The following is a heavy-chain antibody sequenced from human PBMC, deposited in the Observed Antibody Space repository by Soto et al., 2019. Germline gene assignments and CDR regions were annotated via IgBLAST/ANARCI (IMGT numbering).Heavy chain of an antibody. CDR3: ARVPPWGNSAGDYYIQHYDS. Sequence: ASVKVSCKSSGFTFTSYAIHWLRQAPGQRPQWMGWINGGSGNTKYSQDFQGRVTFTRDTFATTAYLELSSLRSEDTAVYYCARVPPWGNSAGDYYIQHYDSWGQGTPVTVSS. D-gene: IGHD3-10*01. V-gene: IGHV1-3*01. CDR1: GFTFTSYA. J-gene: IGHJ4*02. CDR2: INGGSGNT.